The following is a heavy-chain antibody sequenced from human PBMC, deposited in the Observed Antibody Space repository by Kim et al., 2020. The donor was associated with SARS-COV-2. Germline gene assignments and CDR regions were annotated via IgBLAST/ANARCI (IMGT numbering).Heavy chain of an antibody. Sequence: GGSLRLSCVASGFTFSTSPMGWVRQAPGESLEWVSRISWDGKRTYYANSVKGRVTMSSDKSKNTVYLHMNNLRVEDTAVYYCAKGVTNSGFDYWGQGAQVPVS. J-gene: IGHJ4*02. D-gene: IGHD4-17*01. CDR3: AKGVTNSGFDY. CDR2: ISWDGKRT. CDR1: GFTFSTSP. V-gene: IGHV3-23*01.